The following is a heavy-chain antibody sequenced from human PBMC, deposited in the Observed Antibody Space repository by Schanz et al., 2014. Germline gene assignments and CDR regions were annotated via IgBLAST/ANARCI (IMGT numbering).Heavy chain of an antibody. CDR1: GFTFSSYG. CDR3: ARDVHYHRSGGDDY. CDR2: ISSSSSAI. J-gene: IGHJ4*02. D-gene: IGHD3-10*01. Sequence: EVQLVESGGGLVQPGGSLRLSCAASGFTFSSYGINWVRQAPGKGLEWVSYISSSSSAIYYADSVKGRFTISRDNAKNSLYLQMNSLRDDDTAMYYCARDVHYHRSGGDDYWGRGTLVTVSS. V-gene: IGHV3-48*02.